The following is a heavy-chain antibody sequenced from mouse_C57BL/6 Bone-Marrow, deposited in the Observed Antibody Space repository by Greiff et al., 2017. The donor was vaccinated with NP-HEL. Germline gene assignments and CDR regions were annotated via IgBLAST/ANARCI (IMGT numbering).Heavy chain of an antibody. CDR3: TTSLPYYYGSSPFDY. Sequence: EVQLQQSGAELVRPGASVKLSCTASGFNIKDDYMHWVKQRPEQGLEWIGWIDPENGDTEYASKFQGKATITADTSSNTAYLQLSSLTSEDTAVYYCTTSLPYYYGSSPFDYWGQGTTLTVSS. J-gene: IGHJ2*01. D-gene: IGHD1-1*01. V-gene: IGHV14-4*01. CDR2: IDPENGDT. CDR1: GFNIKDDY.